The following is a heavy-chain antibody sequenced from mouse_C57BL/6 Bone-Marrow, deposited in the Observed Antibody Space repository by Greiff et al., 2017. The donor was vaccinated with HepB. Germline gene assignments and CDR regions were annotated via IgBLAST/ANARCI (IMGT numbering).Heavy chain of an antibody. CDR1: GFSLTSYA. CDR2: IRTGGGT. V-gene: IGHV2-9-1*01. J-gene: IGHJ2*01. D-gene: IGHD1-1*02. CDR3: ARGWYFDY. Sequence: VQLQESGPGLVAPSQSLSITCTVSGFSLTSYAISWVRQPPGKGLEWLGVIRTGGGTNYNSALKSRLSISKDNSKSQVFLKMNSLQTDDTARYYCARGWYFDYWGQGTTLTVSS.